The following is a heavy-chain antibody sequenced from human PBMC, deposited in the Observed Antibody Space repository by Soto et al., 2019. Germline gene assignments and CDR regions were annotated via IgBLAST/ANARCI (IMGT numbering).Heavy chain of an antibody. CDR3: ASNQLRGVAAAKTNYYYYYYMDV. V-gene: IGHV1-69*02. D-gene: IGHD6-13*01. Sequence: SVKVSCKASGGTFSSYTISWVRQAPGQGLEWMGRIIPILGIANYAQKFQGRVTITADKSTSTAYMELSSLRSEDTAVYYCASNQLRGVAAAKTNYYYYYYMDVWG. J-gene: IGHJ6*03. CDR1: GGTFSSYT. CDR2: IIPILGIA.